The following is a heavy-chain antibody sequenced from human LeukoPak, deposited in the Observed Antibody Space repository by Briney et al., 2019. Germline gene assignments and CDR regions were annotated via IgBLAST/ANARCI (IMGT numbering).Heavy chain of an antibody. CDR3: ARDNTRLYGMDV. Sequence: PGGSLRLSCAASGFTFSSYAMSWVRQAPGKGLEWVSAISGSGGSTYYADSVKGRFTISRDNAKNSLYLQMNSLRAEDTAVYYCARDNTRLYGMDVWGQGTTVTVSS. CDR1: GFTFSSYA. D-gene: IGHD2-2*01. CDR2: ISGSGGST. J-gene: IGHJ6*02. V-gene: IGHV3-23*01.